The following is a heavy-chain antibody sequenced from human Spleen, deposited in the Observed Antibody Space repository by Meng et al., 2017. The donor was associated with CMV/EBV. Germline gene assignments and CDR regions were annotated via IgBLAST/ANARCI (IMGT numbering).Heavy chain of an antibody. D-gene: IGHD3-3*01. CDR3: ARSLQNGVVIMASPFDY. CDR2: ISSSGSTI. Sequence: GGSLRLSCAASGFTFSDYYMSWIRQAPGKGLEWVSYISSSGSTIYYADSVKGRFTISRDNAKNSLFLQMNGLRAEDTAVYYCARSLQNGVVIMASPFDYWGQGTLVTVSS. V-gene: IGHV3-11*04. J-gene: IGHJ4*02. CDR1: GFTFSDYY.